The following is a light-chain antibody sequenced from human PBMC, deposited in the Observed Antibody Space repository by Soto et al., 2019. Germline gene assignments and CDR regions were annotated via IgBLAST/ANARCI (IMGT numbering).Light chain of an antibody. J-gene: IGKJ3*01. V-gene: IGKV1-39*01. CDR1: QSISSY. CDR3: QESYSTAFT. CDR2: AAS. Sequence: DIQMTQSPSSLSASVGDRVTITWRASQSISSYFNWYQQKPGKAPRLLIYAASSLQSGVPSRFSGGGSGIDVTLTINSLQPEDFATYYCQESYSTAFTFGPRTKVDMK.